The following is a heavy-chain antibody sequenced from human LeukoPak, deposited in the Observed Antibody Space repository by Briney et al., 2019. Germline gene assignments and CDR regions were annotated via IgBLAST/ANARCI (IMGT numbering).Heavy chain of an antibody. CDR2: IYTSGTI. CDR3: ARDPHHYYMDV. Sequence: SPSETLSLTCTVSGGSISSYYWSWIRQPAGKGLEWIGRIYTSGTITYNPSLKSRVTISVDTSKNQFSLKLSSVTAADSAVYYCARDPHHYYMDVWGKGTTVTVSS. J-gene: IGHJ6*03. V-gene: IGHV4-4*07. CDR1: GGSISSYY.